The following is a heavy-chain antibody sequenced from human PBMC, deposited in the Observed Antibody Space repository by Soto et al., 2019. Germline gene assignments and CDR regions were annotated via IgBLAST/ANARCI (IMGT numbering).Heavy chain of an antibody. CDR3: AKWAAAGCFDF. CDR1: GVSISSSCW. Sequence: QVQLQESGPGLVKPSGTLSLTCAVSGVSISSSCWWSWVRQPPGKGLEWIGEIFHIGTTNYNPSLQSRVTMSVDESNNQFSLEVNSVTAADTAIYYCAKWAAAGCFDFWGQGMLVTVPS. CDR2: IFHIGTT. D-gene: IGHD6-13*01. J-gene: IGHJ4*02. V-gene: IGHV4-4*02.